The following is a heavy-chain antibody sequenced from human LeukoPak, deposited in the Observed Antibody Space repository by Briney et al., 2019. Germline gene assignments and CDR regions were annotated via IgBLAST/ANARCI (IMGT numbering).Heavy chain of an antibody. V-gene: IGHV3-30-3*01. J-gene: IGHJ4*02. Sequence: PGGSLRLSCAASGFTFSSSAMHWVRQAPGKGLEWVAVISYDGSNKYYADSVKGRFTISRDNSKNTLYLQMNSLRAEDTAVYYCARTVAGTGYFDYWGLGTLVTVSS. CDR1: GFTFSSSA. CDR3: ARTVAGTGYFDY. D-gene: IGHD6-19*01. CDR2: ISYDGSNK.